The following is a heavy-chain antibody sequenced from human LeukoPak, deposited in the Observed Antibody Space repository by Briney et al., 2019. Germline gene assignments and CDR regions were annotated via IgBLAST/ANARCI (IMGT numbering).Heavy chain of an antibody. CDR2: ISGRGGST. D-gene: IGHD3-3*02. J-gene: IGHJ4*02. CDR3: AKFGPRRIFGVVILKGTTDY. Sequence: GGSLRLSCAASGFTFVNDAMNWVCQAPGKGLEWVSPISGRGGSTYYADSVKGRFTISRDNSKNTLYLQMNSLRAEDTAVYYCAKFGPRRIFGVVILKGTTDYWGQGTLVTVSS. V-gene: IGHV3-23*01. CDR1: GFTFVNDA.